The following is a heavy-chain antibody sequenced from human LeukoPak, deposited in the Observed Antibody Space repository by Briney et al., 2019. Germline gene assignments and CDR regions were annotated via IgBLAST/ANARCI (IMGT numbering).Heavy chain of an antibody. J-gene: IGHJ3*02. V-gene: IGHV1-18*01. CDR3: ARDKWGYCSSTSCYGGFDAFDI. CDR1: GYTFTSYG. CDR2: ISAYNGNT. D-gene: IGHD2-2*01. Sequence: ASVKVSCKASGYTFTSYGISWVRQAPRQGLEWMGWISAYNGNTNYAQKLQGRVTMTTDTSTSTAYMELRSLRSDDTAVYYCARDKWGYCSSTSCYGGFDAFDIWGQGTMVTVSS.